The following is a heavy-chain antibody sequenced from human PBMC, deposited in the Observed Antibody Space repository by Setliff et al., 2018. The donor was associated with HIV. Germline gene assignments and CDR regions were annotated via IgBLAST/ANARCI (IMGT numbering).Heavy chain of an antibody. CDR2: INPGGGST. J-gene: IGHJ4*02. V-gene: IGHV1-46*01. Sequence: ASVKVSCKASGYTFTSYYMHWVRQAPGKGREWMGIINPGGGSTSYAQKFQGRLTMTSDTSTSTVYMELSSPKSEDTAVYYCARAYSSRWDFDYWGQGTLVTVSS. D-gene: IGHD6-13*01. CDR3: ARAYSSRWDFDY. CDR1: GYTFTSYY.